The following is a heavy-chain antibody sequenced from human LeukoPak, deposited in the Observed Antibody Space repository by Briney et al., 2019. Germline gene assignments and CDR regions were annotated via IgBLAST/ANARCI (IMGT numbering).Heavy chain of an antibody. CDR3: ARGRLEAMWELLPYDAFDI. CDR1: DGSFSGYY. CDR2: INHSGST. J-gene: IGHJ3*02. Sequence: SETLSLTCAVYDGSFSGYYWSWIRQPPGKGLEWIGEINHSGSTNYNPSLKSRVTISLDTSKSQFSLKLSSVTAADTAVYYCARGRLEAMWELLPYDAFDIWGQGTMVTVSS. D-gene: IGHD1-26*01. V-gene: IGHV4-34*01.